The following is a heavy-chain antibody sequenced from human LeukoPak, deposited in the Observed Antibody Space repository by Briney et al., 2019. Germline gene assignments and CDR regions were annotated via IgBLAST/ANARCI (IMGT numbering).Heavy chain of an antibody. J-gene: IGHJ4*02. D-gene: IGHD3-22*01. CDR2: ISCSGGST. V-gene: IGHV3-23*01. CDR3: AKSDYYDSSGYYYGSDY. Sequence: PGGSLRLSCAASGFTFSSYAMTWVRQAPGKGLEWVSGISCSGGSTYYADSVKGRFTISRDNSKNTLYVQMNRLRAEDTAVYYCAKSDYYDSSGYYYGSDYWGQGTLVTVSS. CDR1: GFTFSSYA.